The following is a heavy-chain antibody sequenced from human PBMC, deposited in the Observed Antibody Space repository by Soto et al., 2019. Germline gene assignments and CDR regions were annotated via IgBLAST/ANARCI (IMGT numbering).Heavy chain of an antibody. CDR3: ARRQEDNGDYYDFDY. CDR1: GGSISGSSYY. Sequence: QLQLQESGPGLVKPSETLSLTCTVSGGSISGSSYYWGWIRPPPGKGLEWIGSISYSGSTYYNPSLKSRVTISVDTSKNQFSLKLSSVTAADTAVYYCARRQEDNGDYYDFDYWGQGTLVTVSS. V-gene: IGHV4-39*01. D-gene: IGHD4-17*01. CDR2: ISYSGST. J-gene: IGHJ4*02.